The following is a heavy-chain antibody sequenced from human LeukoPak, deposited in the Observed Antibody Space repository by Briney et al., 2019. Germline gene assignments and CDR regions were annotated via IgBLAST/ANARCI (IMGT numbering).Heavy chain of an antibody. Sequence: SSETLSLTCIVPGGSISSSSHYWAWIRQSPGKGLEWIGTFSSGGSAYYNPSLTSRVSISKDTSDNQFSLRLYSVTAADTAVYYCARKQTGTMYDVWGQGTQVTVSS. D-gene: IGHD1-7*01. CDR2: FSSGGSA. J-gene: IGHJ4*02. CDR3: ARKQTGTMYDV. V-gene: IGHV4-39*07. CDR1: GGSISSSSHY.